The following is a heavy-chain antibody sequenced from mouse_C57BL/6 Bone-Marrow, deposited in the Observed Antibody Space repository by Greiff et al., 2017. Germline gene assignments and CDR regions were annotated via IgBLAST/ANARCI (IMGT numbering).Heavy chain of an antibody. V-gene: IGHV5-9-1*02. CDR3: TRERGYGSSPYYFDY. D-gene: IGHD1-1*01. J-gene: IGHJ2*01. Sequence: EVQLVESGEGLVKPGGSLKLSCAASGFTFSSYAMSWVRQTPEKRLEWVAYISSGGDYIYYADTVKGRFTISRDKARNTLYLQMSSLKSEDTAMYYCTRERGYGSSPYYFDYWGQGTTLTVSA. CDR2: ISSGGDYI. CDR1: GFTFSSYA.